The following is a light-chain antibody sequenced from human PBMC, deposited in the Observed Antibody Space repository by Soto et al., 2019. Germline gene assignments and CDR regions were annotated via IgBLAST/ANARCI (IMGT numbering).Light chain of an antibody. Sequence: AIRWPKSPAALSVSVGDRVTITCRASQGISSALAWYQQKPGKAPKLLIYDATTWERGVPARFSGSGSGTDFTLTISCLQSEDFARYYCPQSASQPRTFGQGTNVDI. CDR1: QGISSA. V-gene: IGKV1-13*02. CDR2: DAT. CDR3: PQSASQPRT. J-gene: IGKJ1*01.